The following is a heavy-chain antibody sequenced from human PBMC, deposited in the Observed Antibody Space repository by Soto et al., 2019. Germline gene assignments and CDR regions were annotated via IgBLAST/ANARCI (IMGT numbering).Heavy chain of an antibody. CDR2: IYYSGST. CDR3: ARVDTIFGVVPNYGMDV. CDR1: GGSISSYY. D-gene: IGHD3-3*01. Sequence: SETLSLTCTVSGGSISSYYWSWIRQPPGKGLEWIGYIYYSGSTNYNPSLKSRVTISVDTSKNQFSLKLSSVTAADTAVYYCARVDTIFGVVPNYGMDVWGQGTTVTVSS. J-gene: IGHJ6*02. V-gene: IGHV4-59*01.